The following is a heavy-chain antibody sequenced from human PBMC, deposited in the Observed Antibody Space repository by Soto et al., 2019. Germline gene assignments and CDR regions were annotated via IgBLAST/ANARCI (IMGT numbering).Heavy chain of an antibody. CDR1: GGSMSFYS. CDR2: IHHSGDT. D-gene: IGHD2-8*01. CDR3: GRAHCSNGICSAFDI. Sequence: SETLSLTCAVSGGSMSFYSWSWIRQPPGKGLEWIGYIHHSGDTDYNPSLKSRVTISVDRPQNQLSLKLTSVTTADTAVYYCGRAHCSNGICSAFDIWGPGTKVPVS. V-gene: IGHV4-59*01. J-gene: IGHJ3*02.